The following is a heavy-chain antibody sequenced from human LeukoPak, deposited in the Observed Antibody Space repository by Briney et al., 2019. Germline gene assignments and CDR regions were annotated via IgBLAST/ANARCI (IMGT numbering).Heavy chain of an antibody. V-gene: IGHV3-48*01. Sequence: GGSLRLSCAASGFTFSSYSMNWVRQAPGKGLEWVSYISSSSSTIYYADSVKGRFTVSRDNAKNSLYLQMNSLRAEDTAVYYCVRSRGSFDYWGQGTLVTVSS. CDR2: ISSSSSTI. D-gene: IGHD3-10*01. CDR3: VRSRGSFDY. J-gene: IGHJ4*02. CDR1: GFTFSSYS.